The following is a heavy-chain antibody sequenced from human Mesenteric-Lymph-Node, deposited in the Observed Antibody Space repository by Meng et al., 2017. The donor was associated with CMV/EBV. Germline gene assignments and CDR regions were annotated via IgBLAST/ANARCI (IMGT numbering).Heavy chain of an antibody. D-gene: IGHD3-22*01. J-gene: IGHJ1*01. V-gene: IGHV4-39*01. CDR2: VHHSGTT. Sequence: LKESGPGLVKPPETLSLSCIVSGESISNSTYYWTWIRQPPGKGLEWIGSVHHSGTTYYNPSLKGRLTISVDTSANLFSLRLTTVTAADTATYYCARRGNYDSDYSEYWGQGTLVHGAS. CDR1: GESISNSTYY. CDR3: ARRGNYDSDYSEY.